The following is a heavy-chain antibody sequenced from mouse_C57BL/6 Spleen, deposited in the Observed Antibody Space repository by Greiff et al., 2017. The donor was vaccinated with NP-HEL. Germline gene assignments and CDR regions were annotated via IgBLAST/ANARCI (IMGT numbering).Heavy chain of an antibody. CDR1: GYSITSGYY. D-gene: IGHD1-1*01. CDR2: ISYDGSN. CDR3: ARDGATVVAKDY. Sequence: DVQLQESGPGLVKPSQSLSLTCSVTGYSITSGYYWNWIRQFPGNKLEWMGYISYDGSNNYNPSLKNRISITRDTSKNQFFLKLNSVTTEDTATYYCARDGATVVAKDYWGQGTTLTVSS. V-gene: IGHV3-6*01. J-gene: IGHJ2*01.